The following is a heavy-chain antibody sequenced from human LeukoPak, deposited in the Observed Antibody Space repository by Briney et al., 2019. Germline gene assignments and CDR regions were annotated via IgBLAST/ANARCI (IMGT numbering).Heavy chain of an antibody. CDR1: GGSISSGGYY. V-gene: IGHV4-31*03. Sequence: SETLSLTCTVSGGSISSGGYYWSWIRQHPGKGLEWIGYVYYSGSTDYNPSLRSRVTMSVDTSKNQFSLKLSSVTAADTAVYYCARDQRTITTSYYYYDMDVWGQGTTVTVSS. CDR3: ARDQRTITTSYYYYDMDV. CDR2: VYYSGST. D-gene: IGHD4-11*01. J-gene: IGHJ6*02.